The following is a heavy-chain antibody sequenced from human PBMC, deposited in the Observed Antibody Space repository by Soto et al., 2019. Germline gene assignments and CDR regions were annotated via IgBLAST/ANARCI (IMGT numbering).Heavy chain of an antibody. CDR3: ARRARGNWAFDY. J-gene: IGHJ4*02. V-gene: IGHV5-51*03. Sequence: EVHLVQSGAEMKKPGESLKISCEGSGYTFTNYWIGWVRQMPGKGLEWMGIIYPGDSDTRYSPSFQGQVTFSADKSTTSACLQWSSLKASDTAIYFCARRARGNWAFDYWGQGTLVTVSS. CDR2: IYPGDSDT. D-gene: IGHD3-16*01. CDR1: GYTFTNYW.